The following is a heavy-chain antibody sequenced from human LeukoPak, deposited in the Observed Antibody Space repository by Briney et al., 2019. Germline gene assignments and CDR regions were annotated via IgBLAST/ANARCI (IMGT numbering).Heavy chain of an antibody. CDR2: IYHSGST. CDR1: GYSISSGYY. CDR3: ARGGGYYDSSGFDY. V-gene: IGHV4-38-2*02. J-gene: IGHJ4*02. Sequence: SETLSLTCTVSGYSISSGYYWGWIRQPPGKGLEWIGSIYHSGSTYYNPSLKSRVTISVDTSKNQFSLKLSSVTAADTAVYYCARGGGYYDSSGFDYWGQGTLVTVSS. D-gene: IGHD3-22*01.